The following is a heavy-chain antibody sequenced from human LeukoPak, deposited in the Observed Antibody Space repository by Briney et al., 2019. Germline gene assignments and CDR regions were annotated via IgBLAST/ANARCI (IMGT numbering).Heavy chain of an antibody. V-gene: IGHV3-53*01. CDR3: ARLSGWFDY. CDR2: VYSGDTT. CDR1: GFTVSSNY. D-gene: IGHD6-19*01. Sequence: GGSLRLSCAASGFTVSSNYMSWVRQAPGKGLEWVSLVYSGDTTYYAESVKGRFTISRDNSKNTLYLQMNSLRAEDTAVYYCARLSGWFDYWGQGALVSVSS. J-gene: IGHJ4*02.